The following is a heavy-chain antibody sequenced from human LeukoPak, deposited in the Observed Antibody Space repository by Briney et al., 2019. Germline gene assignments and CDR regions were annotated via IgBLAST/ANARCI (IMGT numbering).Heavy chain of an antibody. D-gene: IGHD7-27*01. CDR2: VFTTGGA. Sequence: SETLSLTCTVSGGSIGTYYWSWIRQPAGKGLEWIGRVFTTGGANYNPSLKSRVTMSLDTSKNLFSLKLNSVTAADTAVYYCVRDGPSWGLLWGQGALVTVSS. J-gene: IGHJ4*02. CDR1: GGSIGTYY. CDR3: VRDGPSWGLL. V-gene: IGHV4-4*07.